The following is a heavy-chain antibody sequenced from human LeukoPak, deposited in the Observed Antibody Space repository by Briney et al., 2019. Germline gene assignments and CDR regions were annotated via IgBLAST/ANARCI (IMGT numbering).Heavy chain of an antibody. CDR3: AIGGYSYGSPFDY. V-gene: IGHV3-23*01. CDR2: ISNSGANT. J-gene: IGHJ4*02. Sequence: PGGSLRLSCAASGFTFSSYGMIWVRQAPGKGLEWVSTISNSGANTWYADSVTGRFTISRDNSKNTLYLQMNSLRAEDTAVYYCAIGGYSYGSPFDYWGQGTLVTVSS. D-gene: IGHD5-18*01. CDR1: GFTFSSYG.